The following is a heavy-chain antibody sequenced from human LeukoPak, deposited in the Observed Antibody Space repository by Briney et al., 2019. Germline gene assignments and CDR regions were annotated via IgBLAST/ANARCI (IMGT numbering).Heavy chain of an antibody. D-gene: IGHD6-13*01. Sequence: GGSLRLSCAASGVTFNSYWMSWVRQAPGKGLEWVSNIKQDGSEKYYVDSVKGRFTISRDNAKNSLYLQMNSLRVEDTAVYYCARGHSSSWDWGQGTLVTVSS. J-gene: IGHJ4*02. CDR3: ARGHSSSWD. CDR1: GVTFNSYW. V-gene: IGHV3-7*03. CDR2: IKQDGSEK.